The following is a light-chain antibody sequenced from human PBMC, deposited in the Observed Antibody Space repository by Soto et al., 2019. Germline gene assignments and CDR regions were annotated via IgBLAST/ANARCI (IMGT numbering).Light chain of an antibody. CDR1: QGIAVY. V-gene: IGKV1-27*01. CDR3: QRYNSAPRT. CDR2: GGS. J-gene: IGKJ4*01. Sequence: DIQMTQSPSSLSAFVGDRVTITCRASQGIAVYLAWYQQKPGKVPKLLIYGGSSLVSGVPFRFSGSGSGTDFTLTISGLQPEDVATYYCQRYNSAPRTFGGGTKVEIK.